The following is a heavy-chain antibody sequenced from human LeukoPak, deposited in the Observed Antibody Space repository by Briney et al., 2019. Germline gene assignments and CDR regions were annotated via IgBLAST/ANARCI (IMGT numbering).Heavy chain of an antibody. Sequence: SETLSLTCTVSGGSISSYYWSWIRQPPGKGLEWIGYIYYSGSTNYNPSLKSRVTISVDTSKNHFSLKLSSVTAADTAVYYCATVTMVRGVIILDYWGQGTLVTVSS. CDR3: ATVTMVRGVIILDY. CDR1: GGSISSYY. D-gene: IGHD3-10*01. CDR2: IYYSGST. J-gene: IGHJ4*02. V-gene: IGHV4-59*01.